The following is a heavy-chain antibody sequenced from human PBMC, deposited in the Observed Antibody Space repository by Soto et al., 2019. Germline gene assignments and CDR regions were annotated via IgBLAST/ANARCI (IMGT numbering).Heavy chain of an antibody. CDR1: GGTISSWY. Sequence: SETLSLTCTVSGGTISSWYWSWIRQPPGKGLEWIGYIYYSGSTNCNPSLKIRVTLSVDTSKNQFSLKLSSVTAADTAVYYCARRYGSAIDYWGQGTLVTVS. CDR2: IYYSGST. D-gene: IGHD1-26*01. V-gene: IGHV4-59*08. CDR3: ARRYGSAIDY. J-gene: IGHJ4*02.